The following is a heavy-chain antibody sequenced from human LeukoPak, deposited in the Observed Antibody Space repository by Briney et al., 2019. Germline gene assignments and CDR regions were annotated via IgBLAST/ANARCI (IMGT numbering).Heavy chain of an antibody. CDR3: AGSWSDWFDP. CDR1: GYTFTGYY. D-gene: IGHD6-6*01. V-gene: IGHV1-2*02. Sequence: ASVKVSCKASGYTFTGYYMHWVRQAPGQGLEWMGWINPNSGGTNYAQKFQGRVTITTDESTSTAYMELSSLRSEDTAVYYCAGSWSDWFDPWGQGTLVTVSS. J-gene: IGHJ5*02. CDR2: INPNSGGT.